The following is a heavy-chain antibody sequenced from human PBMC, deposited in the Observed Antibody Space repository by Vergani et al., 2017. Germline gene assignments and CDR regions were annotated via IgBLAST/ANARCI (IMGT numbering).Heavy chain of an antibody. V-gene: IGHV1-69*01. CDR2: IIPIFGTA. D-gene: IGHD2-2*01. J-gene: IGHJ5*02. Sequence: QVQLVQSGAEVKKPGASVKVSCKASGYTFTGYYMHWVRQAPGQGLEWMGGIIPIFGTANYAQTFQGRVTITADESTSTAYMELRSLRSEDTAVYYCARVPPGYCSSTSCETWVENWFDPWGQGTLVTVSS. CDR3: ARVPPGYCSSTSCETWVENWFDP. CDR1: GYTFTGYY.